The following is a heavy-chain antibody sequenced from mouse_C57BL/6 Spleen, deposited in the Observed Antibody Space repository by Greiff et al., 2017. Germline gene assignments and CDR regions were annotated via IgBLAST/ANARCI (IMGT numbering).Heavy chain of an antibody. V-gene: IGHV3-3*01. Sequence: VQLQQSGPSLVRPSQTLSLTCTVTGFSITSDCYWIWIRQFPGNKLEYIGYTFYSGSTYYNPSLENRTYITRDTSTNQFSLKMSSVATEDTATYYCAEDQDGSSGLDYWGQGTSVTVSS. J-gene: IGHJ4*01. D-gene: IGHD1-1*01. CDR3: AEDQDGSSGLDY. CDR2: TFYSGST. CDR1: GFSITSDCY.